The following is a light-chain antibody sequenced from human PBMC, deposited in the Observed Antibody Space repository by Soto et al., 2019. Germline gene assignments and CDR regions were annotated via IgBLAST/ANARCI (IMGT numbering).Light chain of an antibody. CDR3: QQYNNWPLLT. CDR2: GAS. CDR1: QSINSK. J-gene: IGKJ4*01. V-gene: IGKV3-15*01. Sequence: EIVMAQSPATMSVSPGERVTLSCRASQSINSKLAWYQQKPGQAPRLLIYGASTRATGIPARFSGSGSGTEFTFTISSLQSEDFAVYYCQQYNNWPLLTFGGGTKVEIK.